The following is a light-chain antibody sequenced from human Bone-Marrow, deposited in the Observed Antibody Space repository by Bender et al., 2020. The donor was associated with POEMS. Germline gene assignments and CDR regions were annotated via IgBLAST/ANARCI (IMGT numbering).Light chain of an antibody. CDR2: EVN. CDR1: SSDVGGYNY. Sequence: QSDLTQPPSASGSPGQSVTISCTGTSSDVGGYNYVSWYQQHPGKAPKLMIYEVNKRPSGVPDRLSGSKSGNTASLTVSGLQADDEADYYCSSYAGGNNLYVFGTGTKVTVL. V-gene: IGLV2-8*01. J-gene: IGLJ1*01. CDR3: SSYAGGNNLYV.